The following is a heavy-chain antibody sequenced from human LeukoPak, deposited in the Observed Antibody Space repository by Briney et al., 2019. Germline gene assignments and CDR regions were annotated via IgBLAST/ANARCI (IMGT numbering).Heavy chain of an antibody. CDR2: IHYSGST. V-gene: IGHV4-59*11. Sequence: SETLSLTCTVSGGSISSHYWSWIRQPPGKGLEWIGYIHYSGSTNYIPSLKSRVTISVDTSKNQFSLKLSSVTAADTAVYYCARERAAYYYMDVWGKGTTVTVSS. CDR1: GGSISSHY. CDR3: ARERAAYYYMDV. D-gene: IGHD6-25*01. J-gene: IGHJ6*03.